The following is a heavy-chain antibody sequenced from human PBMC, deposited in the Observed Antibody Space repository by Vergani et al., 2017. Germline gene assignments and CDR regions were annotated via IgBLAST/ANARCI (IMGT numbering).Heavy chain of an antibody. V-gene: IGHV1-3*01. Sequence: QVQLVQSGAEVKKPGASVKVSCKASGYTFTSYAMHWVRQAPGQRLEWMGWINAGNGNTKYSQKFQGRVTITRDTSASTAYMGLSSLRSEDTAVYYCARGLEQLGGYYYYYYMDVWGKGTTVTVSS. CDR3: ARGLEQLGGYYYYYYMDV. CDR1: GYTFTSYA. D-gene: IGHD6-13*01. CDR2: INAGNGNT. J-gene: IGHJ6*03.